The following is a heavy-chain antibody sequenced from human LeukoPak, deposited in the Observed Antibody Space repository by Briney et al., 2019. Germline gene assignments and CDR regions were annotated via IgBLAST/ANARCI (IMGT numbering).Heavy chain of an antibody. CDR2: IYYSGST. CDR1: GGSISSYY. D-gene: IGHD3-22*01. J-gene: IGHJ4*02. V-gene: IGHV4-59*01. CDR3: ARGIGDSSGYYSWYFDY. Sequence: SETLSLTCTVSGGSISSYYWSWIRQPPGKGLEWIGYIYYSGSTNYNPSLKSRVTISVDTSKNQFSLKLSSVTAADTAVYYCARGIGDSSGYYSWYFDYWGQGTLVTVTA.